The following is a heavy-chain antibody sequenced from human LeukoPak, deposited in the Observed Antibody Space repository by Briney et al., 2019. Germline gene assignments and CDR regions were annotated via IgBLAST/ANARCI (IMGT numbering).Heavy chain of an antibody. V-gene: IGHV4-4*07. CDR3: TRDFGSRDSSGYYSD. J-gene: IGHJ4*02. CDR2: IYTSGST. D-gene: IGHD3-22*01. CDR1: GGSISSYY. Sequence: SETLPLTCTVSGGSISSYYWSWIRQSAGKGLEWIGRIYTSGSTNYNPSLKSRITISVDKSKNQFSLKLSSLTAADTAVYYCTRDFGSRDSSGYYSDWGQGTLVTVSS.